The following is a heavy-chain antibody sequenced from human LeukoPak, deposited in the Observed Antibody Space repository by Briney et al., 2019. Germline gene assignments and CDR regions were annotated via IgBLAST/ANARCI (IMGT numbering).Heavy chain of an antibody. CDR3: ARGPSLEYSSSSPDY. V-gene: IGHV4-34*01. Sequence: SETLSLTCAVYGGSFSGYYWSWIRQPPGKGLEWIGEINHSGSTNYNPSLKSRVTISVDTSKNRFSLKLSSVTAADTAVYYCARGPSLEYSSSSPDYWGQGTLVTVSS. CDR2: INHSGST. CDR1: GGSFSGYY. J-gene: IGHJ4*02. D-gene: IGHD6-6*01.